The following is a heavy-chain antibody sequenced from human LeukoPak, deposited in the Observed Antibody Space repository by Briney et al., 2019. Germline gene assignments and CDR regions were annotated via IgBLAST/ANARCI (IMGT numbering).Heavy chain of an antibody. CDR1: GGTFSSYA. CDR2: IIPIFGTA. CDR3: ASRYNWNYDWFDR. J-gene: IGHJ5*02. V-gene: IGHV1-69*05. D-gene: IGHD1-7*01. Sequence: SVTVSFKSSGGTFSSYAISWVRQAPGQGLEWMGRIIPIFGTANYAQKFQGRVTITTDESTSTAYLELSSLRSEDTAVYYCASRYNWNYDWFDRWGQGTLVTVSS.